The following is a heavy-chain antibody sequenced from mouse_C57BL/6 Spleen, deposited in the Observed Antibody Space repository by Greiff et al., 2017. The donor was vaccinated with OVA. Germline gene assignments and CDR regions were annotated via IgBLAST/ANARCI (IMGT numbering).Heavy chain of an antibody. Sequence: VQLKQSGPELVKPGASVKISCKASGYSFTGYYMNWVKQSPEKSLEWIGEINPSTGGTTYNQKFKAKATLTVDKSSSTAYMQLKSLTSEDSAVYYCARSPMDYWGQGTSVTVSS. CDR2: INPSTGGT. CDR3: ARSPMDY. V-gene: IGHV1-42*01. J-gene: IGHJ4*01. CDR1: GYSFTGYY.